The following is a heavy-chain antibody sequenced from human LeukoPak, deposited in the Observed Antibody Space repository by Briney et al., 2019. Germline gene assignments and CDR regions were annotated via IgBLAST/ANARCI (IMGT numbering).Heavy chain of an antibody. D-gene: IGHD4/OR15-4a*01. CDR3: VRAFPQNGAPKEVAGFDN. CDR1: GFTVSDYW. Sequence: PGGSLRLSGAASGFTVSDYWMGWVRQAPGNGLQWVATIEQRGSLKSYVDSVMGRFTISRDDVRSSLYLDMNSLRVEDTAVYYCVRAFPQNGAPKEVAGFDNWGQGTMVTVPS. J-gene: IGHJ3*02. V-gene: IGHV3-7*01. CDR2: IEQRGSLK.